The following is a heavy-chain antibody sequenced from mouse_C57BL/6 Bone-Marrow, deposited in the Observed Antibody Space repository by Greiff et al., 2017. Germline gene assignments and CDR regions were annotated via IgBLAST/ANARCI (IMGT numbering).Heavy chain of an antibody. CDR3: ASQYYGSS. D-gene: IGHD1-1*01. J-gene: IGHJ2*01. V-gene: IGHV1-19*01. CDR2: INPYNGGT. Sequence: EVQLVESGPVLVKPGASVKMSCKASGYTFTDYYMNWVKQSHGKSLEWIGVINPYNGGTSYNQKFKGKATLTVDKSSSTAYMELNSLTSEDSAVYYCASQYYGSSWGKGTTLTVSS. CDR1: GYTFTDYY.